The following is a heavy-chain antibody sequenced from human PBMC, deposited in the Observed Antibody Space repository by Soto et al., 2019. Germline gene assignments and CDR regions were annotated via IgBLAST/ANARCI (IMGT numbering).Heavy chain of an antibody. Sequence: QVQLVQSGAEVKKPGASVKVSCKASGYTFTSYDINWVRQATGQGLEWMGWMNPNSGNTGYAQKFQGRVTMTRNTTIITAYRELSRLRSEDTAVYYCACRGFGYYDILTGYYVHGGGWFDPWGQGTLVTVSS. CDR3: ACRGFGYYDILTGYYVHGGGWFDP. CDR2: MNPNSGNT. V-gene: IGHV1-8*01. CDR1: GYTFTSYD. J-gene: IGHJ5*02. D-gene: IGHD3-9*01.